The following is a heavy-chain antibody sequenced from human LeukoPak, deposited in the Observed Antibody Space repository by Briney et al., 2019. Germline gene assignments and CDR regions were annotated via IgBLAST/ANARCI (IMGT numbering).Heavy chain of an antibody. CDR3: ARGGETYPDY. V-gene: IGHV4-59*01. CDR2: IYYSGST. CDR1: GGPISSYY. J-gene: IGHJ4*02. D-gene: IGHD2-21*01. Sequence: KPSETLSLTCTVSGGPISSYYWSWIREPPGKGLEWIGYIYYSGSTNYNPSLKSRVTISVDTSKNQFSLQLSSVTAADTAVYFCARGGETYPDYWGQGTLVTVSS.